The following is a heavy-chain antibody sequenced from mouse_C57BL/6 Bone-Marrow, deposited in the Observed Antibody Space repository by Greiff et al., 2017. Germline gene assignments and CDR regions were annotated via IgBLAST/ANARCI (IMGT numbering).Heavy chain of an antibody. Sequence: EVQLQQSGPELVKPGASVKISCKASGYTFTDYYMNWVKQSHGKSLEWIGDINPNNGGTSYNQKFKGKATLTVEKSSSTAYMELRSLTSEDSAVYYCAPTLDVWGTGTTVTVSS. CDR3: APTLDV. J-gene: IGHJ1*03. CDR1: GYTFTDYY. CDR2: INPNNGGT. D-gene: IGHD6-1*01. V-gene: IGHV1-26*01.